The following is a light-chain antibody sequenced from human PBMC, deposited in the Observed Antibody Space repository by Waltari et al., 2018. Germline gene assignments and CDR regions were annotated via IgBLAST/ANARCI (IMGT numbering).Light chain of an antibody. V-gene: IGKV3-15*01. CDR2: DAS. CDR3: QQEDNWTWT. Sequence: EILLTQSPAPLSVSPGETATLSCRASRNTNRSLACYQQKPGQPPRLLMYDASNRAPGIPARFRGSGSGTEFTLTISSLEPENVAVYFCQQEDNWTWTFGQGTKVEI. CDR1: RNTNRS. J-gene: IGKJ1*01.